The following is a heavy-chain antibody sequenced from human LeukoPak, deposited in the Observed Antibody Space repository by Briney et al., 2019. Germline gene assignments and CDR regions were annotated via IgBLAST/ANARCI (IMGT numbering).Heavy chain of an antibody. CDR2: IGTAGDT. Sequence: GGSLRLSCAASGFTFSSYDMHWVRQATGKGLEWVSAIGTAGDTYYPGSVKGRFTISRENAKNSLHLQMNSLRAGDTAVYYCARDPRNYGMDVWGQGTTVTVSS. V-gene: IGHV3-13*01. CDR3: ARDPRNYGMDV. CDR1: GFTFSSYD. J-gene: IGHJ6*02.